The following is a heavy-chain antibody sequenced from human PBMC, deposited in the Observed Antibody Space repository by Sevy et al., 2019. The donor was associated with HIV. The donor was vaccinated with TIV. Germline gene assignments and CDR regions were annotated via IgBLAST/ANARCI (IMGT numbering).Heavy chain of an antibody. D-gene: IGHD4-4*01. V-gene: IGHV3-15*01. CDR3: SATLSTAHYKVV. Sequence: GGSLRLSCAASGLSFTSAWMSWVRQAPGKGLEWVGRIKSKTDGERTDYPAPVRGRFSISSDDSNNTLYLQINSLETEDTAVYYCSATLSTAHYKVVWGQGTTVTVSS. CDR2: IKSKTDGERT. CDR1: GLSFTSAW. J-gene: IGHJ6*02.